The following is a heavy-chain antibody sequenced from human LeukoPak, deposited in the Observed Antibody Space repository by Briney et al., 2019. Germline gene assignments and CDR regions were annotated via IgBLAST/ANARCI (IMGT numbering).Heavy chain of an antibody. D-gene: IGHD1-14*01. CDR3: AKGSGINHYHWIDP. CDR2: ISGDGGST. Sequence: GGPLRLSCAASGFSFDEYAMHWVRQAPGKGLEWVSLISGDGGSTYYADSVKGRFTISRDNSKNSLYLQMNSLRAEDTALYYCAKGSGINHYHWIDPWGQGTLVTVSS. J-gene: IGHJ5*02. V-gene: IGHV3-43*02. CDR1: GFSFDEYA.